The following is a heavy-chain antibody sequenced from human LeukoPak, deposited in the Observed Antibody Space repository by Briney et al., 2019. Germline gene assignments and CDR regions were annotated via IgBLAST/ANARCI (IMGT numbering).Heavy chain of an antibody. CDR2: NYYSGST. CDR1: GGSVSSGSYY. J-gene: IGHJ4*02. Sequence: SETLTLTCTVSGGSVSSGSYYWSWIRQPPGKGLVWFGYNYYSGSTNYHPSLNSRVIISVDSSKNRFSLKLSSVTSADTAVYYCARDLAGPFDYWGQGTLVTVSS. V-gene: IGHV4-61*01. CDR3: ARDLAGPFDY.